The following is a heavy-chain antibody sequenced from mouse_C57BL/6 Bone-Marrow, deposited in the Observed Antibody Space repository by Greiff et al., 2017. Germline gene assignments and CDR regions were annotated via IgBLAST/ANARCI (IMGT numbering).Heavy chain of an antibody. Sequence: QVQLQQSGAELARPGASVKLSCKASGYTFTSYGISWVKQRTGQGLEWIGEIYPRSGNTYYNEKFKGKATLTAEKSSSTAYMQLRRLTSKESAVYFCASLGTIYYDFIYYYAMDYWGKGTPVTVSS. J-gene: IGHJ4*01. CDR2: IYPRSGNT. V-gene: IGHV1-81*01. CDR3: ASLGTIYYDFIYYYAMDY. CDR1: GYTFTSYG. D-gene: IGHD2-4*01.